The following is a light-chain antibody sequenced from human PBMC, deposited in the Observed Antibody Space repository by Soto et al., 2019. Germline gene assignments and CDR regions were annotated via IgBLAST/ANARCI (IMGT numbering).Light chain of an antibody. CDR1: ESVGSN. J-gene: IGKJ4*01. CDR2: GAS. Sequence: MTQSPATLSMSPGERVTLFCRATESVGSNLAWYQQKLGQAPRLLIYGASTRATGVPDRFSGSGSGTEFTLSVSSLQSEDFAIYYCQQYYDWPLLTFGGGTKVEI. CDR3: QQYYDWPLLT. V-gene: IGKV3-15*01.